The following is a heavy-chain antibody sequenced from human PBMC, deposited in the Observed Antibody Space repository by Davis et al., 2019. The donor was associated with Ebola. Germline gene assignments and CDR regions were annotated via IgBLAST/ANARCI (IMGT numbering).Heavy chain of an antibody. Sequence: GESLKFSCAASGFSFSSHWMSWVRQAPGKGLEWVANIRQDGSEKHYVDSVKGRFTISRDNAKNSLDLQMNSLRAEDTAVYYCAREAVWRFDPWGQGTLVTVSS. CDR2: IRQDGSEK. J-gene: IGHJ5*02. V-gene: IGHV3-7*03. CDR3: AREAVWRFDP. D-gene: IGHD3-16*01. CDR1: GFSFSSHW.